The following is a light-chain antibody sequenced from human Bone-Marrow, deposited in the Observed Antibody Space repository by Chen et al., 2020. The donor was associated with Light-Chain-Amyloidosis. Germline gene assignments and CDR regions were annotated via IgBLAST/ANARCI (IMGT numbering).Light chain of an antibody. J-gene: IGKJ3*01. V-gene: IGKV1-27*01. CDR3: QKYDTAPFT. CDR1: QGISNF. Sequence: DIQMTQSPSSLSASVGDRVTITCRASQGISNFLAWYQQKSGKSPRLLIYGASTLHSGVPSRFGSSGSGTDFSLTISSLQSEDVATYFCQKYDTAPFTFGPGTKVELK. CDR2: GAS.